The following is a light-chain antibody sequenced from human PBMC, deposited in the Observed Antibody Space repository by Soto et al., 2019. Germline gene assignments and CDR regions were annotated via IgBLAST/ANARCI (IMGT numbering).Light chain of an antibody. V-gene: IGKV1-5*03. CDR2: KAS. J-gene: IGKJ1*01. CDR1: ESISSW. CDR3: QQYNSYSLT. Sequence: DIQMTQSPSTLSASVGDRVTITGRASESISSWLAWYQQKPGKAPKLLIYKASSLESGAPSRFSGSGSGTEFTLTISSLQPDDFATYYCQQYNSYSLTFGQGTKVEIK.